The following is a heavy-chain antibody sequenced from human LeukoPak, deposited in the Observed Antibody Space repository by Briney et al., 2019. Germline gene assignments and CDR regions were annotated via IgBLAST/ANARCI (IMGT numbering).Heavy chain of an antibody. CDR3: ARELRYCSGGSCYDYYYCYYMDV. CDR2: IYYRGST. J-gene: IGHJ6*03. V-gene: IGHV4-30-4*08. D-gene: IGHD2-15*01. Sequence: SETLSLTCTVSGGSLSSGDYYWSWIRQPPREGLEWVGYIYYRGSTYYNPSLKSRVTISVDTSKNQFSLKLSSVTAADTAVYYCARELRYCSGGSCYDYYYCYYMDVWGKGTTVTVSS. CDR1: GGSLSSGDYY.